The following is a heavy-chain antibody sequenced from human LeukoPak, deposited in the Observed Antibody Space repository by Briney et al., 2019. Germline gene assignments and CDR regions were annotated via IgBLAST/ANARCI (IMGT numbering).Heavy chain of an antibody. J-gene: IGHJ6*02. CDR1: GFTFSSYA. CDR2: ISGSGGST. Sequence: GGSLRLSCAASGFTFSSYAMSWVRQAPGKGLEWVSAISGSGGSTYYADSVKGRFTISRDNSKNTLYLRMNRLRAEDTAVYYCAKDDLYYDILTGYYLGWYGMDVWGQGTTVTVSS. CDR3: AKDDLYYDILTGYYLGWYGMDV. D-gene: IGHD3-9*01. V-gene: IGHV3-23*01.